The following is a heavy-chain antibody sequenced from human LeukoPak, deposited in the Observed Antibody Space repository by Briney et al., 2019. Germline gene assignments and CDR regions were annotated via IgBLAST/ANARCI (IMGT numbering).Heavy chain of an antibody. D-gene: IGHD2-8*01. CDR2: ISYDGSNK. CDR1: GFTFSNYA. CDR3: ARDSIVRGNIGNDMDV. V-gene: IGHV3-30*04. Sequence: GGSLRPSCAASGFTFSNYAMHWVRQAPGKGLEWVAVISYDGSNKYYADSVKGRFTISRDNSKNTLYLQMNRLRAEDTAVYYCARDSIVRGNIGNDMDVWGKGTTVTVSS. J-gene: IGHJ6*03.